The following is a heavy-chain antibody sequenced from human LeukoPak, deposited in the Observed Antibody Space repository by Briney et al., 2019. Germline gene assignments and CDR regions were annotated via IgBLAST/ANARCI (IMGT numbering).Heavy chain of an antibody. Sequence: PGGSLRLSCAASGFTFSSYGMHWVRQAPGKGLEWVAFIRYDGSNKYYADSVKGRFTISRDNSKNTLYLQMNSLRAEDTAVYYCAKIALPQYYYDSSGYYRNLHFDYWGQGTLVTVSS. D-gene: IGHD3-22*01. J-gene: IGHJ4*02. CDR3: AKIALPQYYYDSSGYYRNLHFDY. CDR1: GFTFSSYG. V-gene: IGHV3-30*02. CDR2: IRYDGSNK.